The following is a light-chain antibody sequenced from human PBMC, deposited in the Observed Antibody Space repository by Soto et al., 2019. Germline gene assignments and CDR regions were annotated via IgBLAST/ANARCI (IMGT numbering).Light chain of an antibody. J-gene: IGKJ1*01. Sequence: AIRMARSPWSVCASTGGTVTITFRASQDIGSVLAWYQQKPGKAPNLLIYDASTLDSGVPSRFSGSASGTEFTLTISSLQPDDFATYYCQQYNRYSTFGQGTKVDIK. CDR2: DAS. V-gene: IGKV1-8*01. CDR1: QDIGSV. CDR3: QQYNRYST.